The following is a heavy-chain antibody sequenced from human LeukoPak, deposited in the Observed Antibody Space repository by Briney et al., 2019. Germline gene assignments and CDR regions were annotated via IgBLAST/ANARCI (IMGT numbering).Heavy chain of an antibody. V-gene: IGHV4-34*01. CDR2: INHSGST. D-gene: IGHD5-12*01. J-gene: IGHJ4*02. CDR1: GGSFSGYY. Sequence: SETLSLTCAVYGGSFSGYYWSWIRQPPGKGLEWIGEINHSGSTNYNPSLKSRVTISVDTSKNQFSLKLSSVTAADTAVYYCARAGYSGYELKDWGQGTLVTVSS. CDR3: ARAGYSGYELKD.